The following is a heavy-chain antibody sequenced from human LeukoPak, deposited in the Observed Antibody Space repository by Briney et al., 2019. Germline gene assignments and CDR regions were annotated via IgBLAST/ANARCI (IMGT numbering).Heavy chain of an antibody. CDR1: GFTFSSYA. J-gene: IGHJ4*02. D-gene: IGHD3-22*01. Sequence: GGSLRLSCAASGFTFSSYAMSWVRQAPGKGLEWVSAISGSGGSTYYADSVEGRFTISRDNSKNTLYLQMNSLRAEDTAVYYCAKSHYYDSSGSPDYWGQGTLVTVSS. V-gene: IGHV3-23*01. CDR3: AKSHYYDSSGSPDY. CDR2: ISGSGGST.